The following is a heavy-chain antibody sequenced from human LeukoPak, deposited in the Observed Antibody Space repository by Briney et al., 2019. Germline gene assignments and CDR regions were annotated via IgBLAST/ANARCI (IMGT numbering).Heavy chain of an antibody. Sequence: SQTLSLTCAISGDSVSSNSAAWNWIRQSPSRGLGWLGRTYYRSKWYNDYAVSVKSRITINPDTSKNQFSLQLNSVTPEDTAVYYCARGLTPLGEFYYYYGMDVWGQGTTVTVSS. CDR2: TYYRSKWYN. CDR1: GDSVSSNSAA. J-gene: IGHJ6*02. D-gene: IGHD3-10*01. CDR3: ARGLTPLGEFYYYYGMDV. V-gene: IGHV6-1*01.